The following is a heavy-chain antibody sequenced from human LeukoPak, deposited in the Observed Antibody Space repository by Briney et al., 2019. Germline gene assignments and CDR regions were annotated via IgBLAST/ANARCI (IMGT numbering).Heavy chain of an antibody. D-gene: IGHD3-3*01. Sequence: GGSLRLSRAASGFTFTGHTMTRLRQAPGKGLEWVSIIGGRDDRTYYADFVEGRFTISRENSKNILYLHMSSLRAEDTAVYYCAKDPNPLYDFWTGYKWGQGTLVTVSS. CDR3: AKDPNPLYDFWTGYK. J-gene: IGHJ4*02. CDR2: IGGRDDRT. V-gene: IGHV3-23*01. CDR1: GFTFTGHT.